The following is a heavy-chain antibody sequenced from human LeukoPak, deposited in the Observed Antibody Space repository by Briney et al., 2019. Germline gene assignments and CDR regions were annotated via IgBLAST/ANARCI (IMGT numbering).Heavy chain of an antibody. CDR1: GFTFSSYA. CDR2: ISYDGSNK. D-gene: IGHD2-21*02. CDR3: ARPYCGGDCNDAFDI. V-gene: IGHV3-30-3*01. J-gene: IGHJ3*02. Sequence: PGGSLRLSCAASGFTFSSYAMHWVRQAPGKGLEWVAVISYDGSNKYYADSVKGRFTISRDNSKNTLYLQMNSLRAEDTAVYYCARPYCGGDCNDAFDIWGQGTMVTVSS.